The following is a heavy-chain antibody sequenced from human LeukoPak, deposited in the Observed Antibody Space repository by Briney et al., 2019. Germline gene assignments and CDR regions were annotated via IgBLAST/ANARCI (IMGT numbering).Heavy chain of an antibody. Sequence: PSETLSLTCTASGGSITTYYWSWIRQPPGKGLEWIGYIYYSGSTNYNPSLNSRVTISVDTSGTRFSLKLSSVTAADTAVYYCARQMGQQVGGDYWGQGTLVTVSS. CDR1: GGSITTYY. CDR2: IYYSGST. V-gene: IGHV4-59*01. J-gene: IGHJ4*02. CDR3: ARQMGQQVGGDY. D-gene: IGHD6-13*01.